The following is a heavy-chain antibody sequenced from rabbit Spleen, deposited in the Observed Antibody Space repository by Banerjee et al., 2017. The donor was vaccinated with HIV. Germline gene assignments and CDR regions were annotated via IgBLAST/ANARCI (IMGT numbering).Heavy chain of an antibody. CDR1: GFSFSDRDV. Sequence: QEHLVESGGGLVQPEGSLTLTCKASGFSFSDRDVMCWVRQAPGKGLEWVACAYSGSSGSTYSATWAKGRFTVSKTSSTTVTLQMTSLTAADTATYFCARDAGTSFSTYGMDLWGPGTLVTVS. J-gene: IGHJ6*01. CDR2: AYSGSSGST. D-gene: IGHD8-1*01. V-gene: IGHV1S45*01. CDR3: ARDAGTSFSTYGMDL.